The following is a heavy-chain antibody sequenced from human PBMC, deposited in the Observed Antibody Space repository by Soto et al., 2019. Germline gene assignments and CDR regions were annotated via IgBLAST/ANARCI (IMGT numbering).Heavy chain of an antibody. CDR2: IWYDGSNK. CDR1: GFTFSSYG. V-gene: IGHV3-33*01. D-gene: IGHD2-15*01. Sequence: QVQLVESGGGVVQPGRSLRLSCAASGFTFSSYGMHWVRQATGKGLEWVAVIWYDGSNKYYADSVKGRLTISRDNSKNTVYLQMNRLRAEDTAVYSWERDRAHPGAATLANWFDPWGQRTLVTVSS. J-gene: IGHJ5*02. CDR3: ERDRAHPGAATLANWFDP.